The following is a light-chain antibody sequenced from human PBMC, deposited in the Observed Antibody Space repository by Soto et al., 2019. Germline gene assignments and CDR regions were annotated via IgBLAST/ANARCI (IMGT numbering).Light chain of an antibody. J-gene: IGLJ3*02. Sequence: QSVLTQPASVSGSPGQSITISCTGTRSDVGLYNYVSWYQQHPLKAPKLLIFEVSNRPSGISTRFSGSKSDNTASLTISGLQAEDEGDYYCSSYTKSRAWVFGGGTKLTVL. CDR2: EVS. V-gene: IGLV2-14*01. CDR1: RSDVGLYNY. CDR3: SSYTKSRAWV.